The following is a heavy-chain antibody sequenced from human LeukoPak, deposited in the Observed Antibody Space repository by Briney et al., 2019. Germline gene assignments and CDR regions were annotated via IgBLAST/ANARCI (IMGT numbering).Heavy chain of an antibody. CDR1: GGSISSYY. Sequence: SETLSLTCTVSGGSISSYYWSWVRQPPGKGLEWIGYIYYSGSTNYNPSLKSRVTISVDTSKNQFSLKLSSVTAADTAVYYCARTTEAHSWRTRYYDYYMDVWGKGTTVTVSS. D-gene: IGHD6-13*01. CDR2: IYYSGST. CDR3: ARTTEAHSWRTRYYDYYMDV. V-gene: IGHV4-59*01. J-gene: IGHJ6*03.